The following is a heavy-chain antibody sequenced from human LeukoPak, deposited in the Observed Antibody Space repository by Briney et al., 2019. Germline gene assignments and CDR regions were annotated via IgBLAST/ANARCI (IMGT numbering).Heavy chain of an antibody. CDR1: GGSISSYH. J-gene: IGHJ6*03. D-gene: IGHD2-2*01. CDR2: IYYSGST. V-gene: IGHV4-59*08. Sequence: SETLSLTCTVSGGSISSYHWSWIRQPPGKGLEWIGYIYYSGSTKYNPSLKSRVTISVDTSKNQFSLRLSSVTAADTAVYYCASGVVVPAAFMDVWGKGTTVTVSS. CDR3: ASGVVVPAAFMDV.